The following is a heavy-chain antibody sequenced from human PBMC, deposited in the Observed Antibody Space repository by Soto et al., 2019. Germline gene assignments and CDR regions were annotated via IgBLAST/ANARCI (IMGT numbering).Heavy chain of an antibody. CDR3: TRHERSITGARYYFDY. J-gene: IGHJ4*02. Sequence: QSGGSLRLSCTASGFTFGDYAMSWVRQAPGKGLEWVGFIRSKAYGGTTEYAASVKGRFTISRDDSKSIAYLQMNSLKTEDTAVYYCTRHERSITGARYYFDYWGQGTLVTVSS. V-gene: IGHV3-49*04. CDR1: GFTFGDYA. D-gene: IGHD1-20*01. CDR2: IRSKAYGGTT.